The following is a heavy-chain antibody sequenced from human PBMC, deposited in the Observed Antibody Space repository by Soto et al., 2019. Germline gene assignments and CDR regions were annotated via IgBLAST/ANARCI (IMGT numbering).Heavy chain of an antibody. CDR3: ARCSLVVIPVPGFDP. J-gene: IGHJ5*02. CDR1: GGSISSGGYY. Sequence: SETLSLTCTVSGGSISSGGYYWSWIRHHPGRGLEWIGYIYYNGNTYYNPSLKSRVTVSVDTSKNQFSLNVRSVTAADTAVYYCARCSLVVIPVPGFDPWGQGTLVTVSS. V-gene: IGHV4-31*03. D-gene: IGHD2-15*01. CDR2: IYYNGNT.